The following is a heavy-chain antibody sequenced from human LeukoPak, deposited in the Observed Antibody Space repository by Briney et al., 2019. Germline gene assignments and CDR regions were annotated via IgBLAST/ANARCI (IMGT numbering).Heavy chain of an antibody. J-gene: IGHJ4*02. CDR3: ARESGHTGY. V-gene: IGHV4-39*07. CDR2: IYYSGST. Sequence: SETLSLTCTVSGGSISSSSYYWGWIRQPPGKGLEWIGSIYYSGSTYYNPSLKSRVTISVDTSKNQFSLKLSSVTAADTAVYYCARESGHTGYWGQGTLVTVSP. D-gene: IGHD6-25*01. CDR1: GGSISSSSYY.